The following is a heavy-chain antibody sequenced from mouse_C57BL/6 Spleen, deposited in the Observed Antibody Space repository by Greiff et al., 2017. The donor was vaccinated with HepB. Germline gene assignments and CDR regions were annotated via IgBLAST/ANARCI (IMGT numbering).Heavy chain of an antibody. J-gene: IGHJ3*01. CDR2: FYPGSGSI. CDR3: ARHEERGYDYPWFAY. Sequence: QVHVKQSGAELVKPGASVKLSCKASGYTFTEYTIHWVKQRSGQGLEWIGWFYPGSGSIKYNEKFKDKATLTADKSSSTVYMELSRLTSEDSAVYFCARHEERGYDYPWFAYWGQGTLVTVSA. D-gene: IGHD2-4*01. V-gene: IGHV1-62-2*01. CDR1: GYTFTEYT.